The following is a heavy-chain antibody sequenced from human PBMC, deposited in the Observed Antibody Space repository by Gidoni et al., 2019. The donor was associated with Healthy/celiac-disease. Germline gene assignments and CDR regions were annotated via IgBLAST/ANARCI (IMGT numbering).Heavy chain of an antibody. CDR1: GFPFSSYA. Sequence: QVQLVESGGGVVQPGRSLRLSCAASGFPFSSYAMHWVRQAPGKGLEWVAVISYDGSNKYYADSVKGRFTISRDNSKNTLYLQMNSLRAEDTAVYYCASGITGTTPYYYGMDVWGQGTTVTVSS. D-gene: IGHD1-7*01. J-gene: IGHJ6*02. CDR3: ASGITGTTPYYYGMDV. CDR2: ISYDGSNK. V-gene: IGHV3-30-3*01.